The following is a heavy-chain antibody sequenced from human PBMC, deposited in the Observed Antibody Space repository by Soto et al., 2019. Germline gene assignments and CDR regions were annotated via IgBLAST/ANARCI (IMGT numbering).Heavy chain of an antibody. CDR2: IYYSGTT. J-gene: IGHJ4*02. CDR1: GGSISSGGYY. Sequence: QVQLQESGPGVVKPSQTLSLTCTVSGGSISSGGYYWSWIRQHPGKGLEWIGYIYYSGTTYSNPSPKGRVTISVDTSKHQCSLKLSSVTAADTAVYYCARGVTMVRGVIHTPYFVYWGQVTLVTVSS. CDR3: ARGVTMVRGVIHTPYFVY. V-gene: IGHV4-31*03. D-gene: IGHD3-10*01.